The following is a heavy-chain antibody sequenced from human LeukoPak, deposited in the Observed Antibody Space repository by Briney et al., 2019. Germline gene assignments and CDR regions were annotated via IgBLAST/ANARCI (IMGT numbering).Heavy chain of an antibody. V-gene: IGHV3-23*01. CDR2: ISSTGGNS. Sequence: GGSLRLSCAASGFTFDNHAMTWVRQAPGKGLEWVTSISSTGGNSYFADSVKGRFIISRDSSKNTLSLQMNSLRAEDTAVYYCARVVGQYDSGVFDAFDIWGQGTMVTVSS. J-gene: IGHJ3*02. CDR1: GFTFDNHA. CDR3: ARVVGQYDSGVFDAFDI. D-gene: IGHD4-17*01.